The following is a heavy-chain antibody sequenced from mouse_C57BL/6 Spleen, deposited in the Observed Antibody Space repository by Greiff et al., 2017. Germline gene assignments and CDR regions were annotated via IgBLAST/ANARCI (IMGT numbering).Heavy chain of an antibody. CDR2: IDPSDSET. J-gene: IGHJ2*01. Sequence: QVQLQQPGAELVRPGSSVKLSCKASGYTFTSYWMHWVKQRPIQGLEWIGNIDPSDSETHYNQKFKDKATLTVDKSSSTAYMQLSSLTSEDSAVYYWAREGIITTVVARGYFDYWGQGTTLTVSS. V-gene: IGHV1-52*01. CDR1: GYTFTSYW. CDR3: AREGIITTVVARGYFDY. D-gene: IGHD1-1*01.